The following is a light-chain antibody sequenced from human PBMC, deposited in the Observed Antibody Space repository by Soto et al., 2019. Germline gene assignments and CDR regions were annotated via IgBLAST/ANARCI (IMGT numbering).Light chain of an antibody. CDR1: QIVGTS. CDR2: DTY. V-gene: IGKV3-15*01. Sequence: VLTQSPDTLSLSRVERATLSLMASQIVGTSLAWYQLKPGQPPRLLIFDTYSGATFTPARFRGSGSGTDFTLTISSLQSEDFAVYICLQYNYWRPYSFGQGTKVDIK. CDR3: LQYNYWRPYS. J-gene: IGKJ2*03.